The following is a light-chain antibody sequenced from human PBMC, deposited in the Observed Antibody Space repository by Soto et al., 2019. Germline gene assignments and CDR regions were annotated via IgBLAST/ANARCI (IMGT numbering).Light chain of an antibody. CDR1: QRVSSY. J-gene: IGKJ5*01. CDR3: QHRSEWPVT. V-gene: IGKV3-11*01. CDR2: DAS. Sequence: EIVLTKSPATPPFASVESAFHSSRARQRVSSYLSWYQQNPGQAPRLLISDASNRAPGIPSRFSGSGTGTDFTLTISTLQPEDVAHYYCQHRSEWPVTFGQGTRLET.